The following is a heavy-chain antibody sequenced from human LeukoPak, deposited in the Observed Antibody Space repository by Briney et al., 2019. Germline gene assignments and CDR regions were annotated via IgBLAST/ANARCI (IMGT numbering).Heavy chain of an antibody. D-gene: IGHD6-6*01. Sequence: GGSLRLSCAASGFNFTVYVMSWVRQAPGRGLEWVSSIIPSGSRAHYADSVEGRFTISRDNSKNTVYLQMNTLRAEDTAVYYCAKGEDGFEYYYYMDAWGEGTTVTVSS. V-gene: IGHV3-23*01. J-gene: IGHJ6*03. CDR2: IIPSGSRA. CDR3: AKGEDGFEYYYYMDA. CDR1: GFNFTVYV.